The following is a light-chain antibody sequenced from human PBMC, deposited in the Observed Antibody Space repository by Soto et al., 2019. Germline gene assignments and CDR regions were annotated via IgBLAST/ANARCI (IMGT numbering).Light chain of an antibody. CDR2: DNN. CDR1: TSNIGNYY. Sequence: QSVLTQPPSVSAAPGQRVTISCSGSTSNIGNYYVSWYQQFPGTPPKLLIYDNNNRPSGVPDRFSGSKSGTSATLGIAGLQTGDEADYYCGTCDYNLSAWVFGGGTNLTVL. CDR3: GTCDYNLSAWV. J-gene: IGLJ3*02. V-gene: IGLV1-51*01.